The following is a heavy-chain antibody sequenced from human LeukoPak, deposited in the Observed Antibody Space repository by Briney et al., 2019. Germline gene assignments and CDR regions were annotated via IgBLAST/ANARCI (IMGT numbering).Heavy chain of an antibody. CDR3: ARDLHGSRGEFDY. CDR1: GDSVTSGI. CDR2: TYHWSKWFN. V-gene: IGHV6-1*01. D-gene: IGHD3-16*01. Sequence: SQTLSLTCAISGDSVTSGIWNWIRQSPSRGLEWLGRTYHWSKWFNDYAVSVESRMTINADTSRNQFSLQLNSVTPEDTAVYYCARDLHGSRGEFDYWGQGTLVTVSS. J-gene: IGHJ4*02.